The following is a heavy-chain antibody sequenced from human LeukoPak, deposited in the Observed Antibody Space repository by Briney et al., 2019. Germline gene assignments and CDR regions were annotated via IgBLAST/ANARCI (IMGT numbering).Heavy chain of an antibody. CDR1: GGSISSNSYH. CDR3: ARDGYSSGSRYYYYMDV. CDR2: MYYSGST. V-gene: IGHV4-39*07. Sequence: SGTLSLTCTVSGGSISSNSYHWGWIRQPPGKGLEWIGSMYYSGSTYYDPSLQSRVTISVDTSKTQFSLKLSSVTAADTAVYYCARDGYSSGSRYYYYMDVWGKGTTVTVSS. D-gene: IGHD6-19*01. J-gene: IGHJ6*03.